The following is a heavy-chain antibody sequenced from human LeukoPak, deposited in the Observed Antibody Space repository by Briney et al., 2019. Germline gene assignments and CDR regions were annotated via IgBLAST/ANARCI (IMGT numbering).Heavy chain of an antibody. CDR1: GGTFSSYA. D-gene: IGHD4-23*01. CDR2: IIPIFGTA. V-gene: IGHV1-69*05. CDR3: ARDNSVEDTAWWFDP. Sequence: EASVKVSCKASGGTFSSYAISWVRQAPGQGLEWMGGIIPIFGTANYAQKFQGRVTMTRDMSTSTDYMELSSLRSEDTVVYYCARDNSVEDTAWWFDPWGQGTLVTVSS. J-gene: IGHJ5*02.